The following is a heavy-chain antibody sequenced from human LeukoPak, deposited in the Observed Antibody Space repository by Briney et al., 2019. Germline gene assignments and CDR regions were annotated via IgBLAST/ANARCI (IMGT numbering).Heavy chain of an antibody. V-gene: IGHV3-23*01. CDR1: GFTFSSFA. Sequence: GGSLRLSCAASGFTFSSFAMSWVRQGPGRGLECVSTVSASGSNTYSADSVKGRFTISRDNSKNTLYLQMNSLRAEDTAIFYCAKDFFNYGDNGPGHYWGQGTLVTVSS. J-gene: IGHJ4*02. D-gene: IGHD4-17*01. CDR3: AKDFFNYGDNGPGHY. CDR2: VSASGSNT.